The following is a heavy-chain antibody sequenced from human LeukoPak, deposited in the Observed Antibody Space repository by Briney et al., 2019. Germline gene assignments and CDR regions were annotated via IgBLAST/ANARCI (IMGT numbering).Heavy chain of an antibody. CDR1: GGSISSGSYY. CDR2: INTGGST. V-gene: IGHV4-61*02. J-gene: IGHJ4*02. Sequence: SETLSLTCTVSGGSISSGSYYWTWIRQPAGKGLEWIGRINTGGSTNYNPSLKSRVTISVSTSKNQFSLKLNSVTAADTAVYYCARQRKSYYCGSGSYYLTFDYWGQGTLVTVSS. CDR3: ARQRKSYYCGSGSYYLTFDY. D-gene: IGHD3-10*01.